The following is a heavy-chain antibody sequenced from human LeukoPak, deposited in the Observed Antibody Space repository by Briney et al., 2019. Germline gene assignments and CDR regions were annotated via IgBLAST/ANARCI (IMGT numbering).Heavy chain of an antibody. CDR1: GFTFSSYS. CDR3: ATARLRYFDWLPGRDDAFDI. CDR2: ISSSSSTI. D-gene: IGHD3-9*01. J-gene: IGHJ3*02. V-gene: IGHV3-48*02. Sequence: GGSLRLSCAASGFTFSSYSMNWVRQAPGKGLEWVSYISSSSSTIYYADSVKGRFTISRDNAKNSLYLQMNSLRDEDTAVYYCATARLRYFDWLPGRDDAFDIWGQGTMVTVSS.